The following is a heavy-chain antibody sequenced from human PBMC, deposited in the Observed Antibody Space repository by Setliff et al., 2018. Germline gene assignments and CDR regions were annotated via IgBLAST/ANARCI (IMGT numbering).Heavy chain of an antibody. V-gene: IGHV3-30*04. CDR2: ISHDETKI. D-gene: IGHD1-20*01. CDR1: GFIFNSFA. Sequence: GGSLRLSCEASGFIFNSFAMHWVRQTPGKGLEWVALISHDETKINYADSVKGRFTISRDGSKNTLYLQMNSLRADDTALYYCAREFIAGPHFDLWGQGTLVTVSS. CDR3: AREFIAGPHFDL. J-gene: IGHJ4*02.